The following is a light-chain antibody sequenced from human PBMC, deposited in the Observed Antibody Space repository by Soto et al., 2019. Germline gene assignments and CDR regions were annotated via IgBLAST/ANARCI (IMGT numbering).Light chain of an antibody. Sequence: EIVMTQSPSTLSMSPGESATLSCRASQSVVKDLAWYQHKPGQAPRLLIHGAYIRATGIAARFSGLGSGTEFTLTISNLQSEDFGVYYCQQYNKWPQTFGQGTRLEI. CDR3: QQYNKWPQT. CDR2: GAY. J-gene: IGKJ5*01. V-gene: IGKV3-15*01. CDR1: QSVVKD.